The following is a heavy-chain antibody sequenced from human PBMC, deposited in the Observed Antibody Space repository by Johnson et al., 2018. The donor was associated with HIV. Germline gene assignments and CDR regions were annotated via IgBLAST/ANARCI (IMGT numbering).Heavy chain of an antibody. V-gene: IGHV3-64*01. CDR1: GFPFSSYA. CDR3: VRDVGPLDI. J-gene: IGHJ3*02. Sequence: QLVESGGGLVQPGGSLRLSCAASGFPFSSYAMHWVRQAPGKGLEYVSAISSNGGSTYYANSVKGRFTVSRDNSKNTLYLQMGSLRVEDTAVYCCVRDVGPLDIWGQGTLVTVS. CDR2: ISSNGGST.